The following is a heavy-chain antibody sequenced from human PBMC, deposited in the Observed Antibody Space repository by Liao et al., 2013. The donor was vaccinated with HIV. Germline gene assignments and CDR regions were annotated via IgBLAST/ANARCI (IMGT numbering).Heavy chain of an antibody. D-gene: IGHD6-19*01. J-gene: IGHJ2*01. CDR3: ARGVQWLGNWYLDL. Sequence: QVQLQESGPGLVKPSETLSLTCTVSGGSISSHYWSWIRQPPGKGLEWIGYIYKTGSTKYNPSLKSRVTISVDTSKNQLSLKLNSMTAADTAVYYCARGVQWLGNWYLDLWGRGTLVTVSS. CDR1: GGSISSHY. CDR2: IYKTGST. V-gene: IGHV4-59*11.